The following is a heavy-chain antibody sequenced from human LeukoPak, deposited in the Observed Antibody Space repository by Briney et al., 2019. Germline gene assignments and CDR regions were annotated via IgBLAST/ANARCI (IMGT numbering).Heavy chain of an antibody. V-gene: IGHV3-74*01. CDR1: GFTFSSYW. CDR2: INSDGSST. CDR3: ARQWELSGYDY. Sequence: GGSLRLSCAASGFTFSSYWMHRVRQAPGEGLVWVSRINSDGSSTSYADSVKGRFTISRDNAKNTLYLQMNSLRAEDTAVYYCARQWELSGYDYWGQGTLVTVSS. J-gene: IGHJ4*02. D-gene: IGHD1-26*01.